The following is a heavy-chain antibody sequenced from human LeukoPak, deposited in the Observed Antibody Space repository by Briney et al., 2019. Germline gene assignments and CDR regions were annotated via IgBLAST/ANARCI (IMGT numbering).Heavy chain of an antibody. Sequence: GGSLRLSCAASGFTFTYSAMSWVRQAPGKGLEWVSAISGSGGSTYYADSVKGRFTISRDNSKNTLYLQMNSLRAEDTAVYYCAKEAYSGYDFLDYWGQGTLVTVSS. D-gene: IGHD5-12*01. CDR3: AKEAYSGYDFLDY. V-gene: IGHV3-23*01. CDR1: GFTFTYSA. J-gene: IGHJ4*02. CDR2: ISGSGGST.